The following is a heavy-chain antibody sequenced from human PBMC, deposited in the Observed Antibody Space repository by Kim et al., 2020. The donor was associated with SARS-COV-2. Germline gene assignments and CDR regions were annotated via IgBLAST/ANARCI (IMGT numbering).Heavy chain of an antibody. D-gene: IGHD1-26*01. J-gene: IGHJ4*02. Sequence: GGSLRLSCAASGFTFSSYWMSWVRQPPGKGLEWVATIKQDGSEKYYVDSVKGRFTISKDNARNSLYLEMNSLRAEDTAVYYCARVGSTSHSPKHWGQGTLVTVSS. V-gene: IGHV3-7*01. CDR2: IKQDGSEK. CDR3: ARVGSTSHSPKH. CDR1: GFTFSSYW.